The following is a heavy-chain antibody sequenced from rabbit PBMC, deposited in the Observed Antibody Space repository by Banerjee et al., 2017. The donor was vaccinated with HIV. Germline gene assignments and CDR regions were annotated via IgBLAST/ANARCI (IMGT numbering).Heavy chain of an antibody. CDR3: ARSGNGDWDYFNL. CDR1: GFDFSNYY. V-gene: IGHV1S7*01. J-gene: IGHJ4*01. CDR2: IDPLFVST. D-gene: IGHD2-1*01. Sequence: QLKESGGGLVQPGGSLKLSCKASGFDFSNYYMSWVRQAPGKGLEWIGYIDPLFVSTYYASWVNGRFTISSHNAQNTLYLQLNSLTAADTATYFCARSGNGDWDYFNLWGPGTLVTVS.